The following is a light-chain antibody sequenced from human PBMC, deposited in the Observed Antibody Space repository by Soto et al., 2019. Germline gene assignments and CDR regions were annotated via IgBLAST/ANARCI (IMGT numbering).Light chain of an antibody. CDR2: AAS. CDR3: LQDYTYPWT. CDR1: QGIRSD. Sequence: IPMTQSPSSLSASVGYRVTITCRASQGIRSDLGWFQQKPGKAPRLLISAASILQSGVPSRFSVSGSGTDFTLTISSLQPEDVASYYCLQDYTYPWTFGQGTKVDIK. V-gene: IGKV1-6*01. J-gene: IGKJ1*01.